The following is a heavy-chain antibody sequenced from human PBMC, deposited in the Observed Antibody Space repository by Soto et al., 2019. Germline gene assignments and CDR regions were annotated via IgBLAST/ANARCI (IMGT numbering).Heavy chain of an antibody. CDR3: ASAPKRFLAAAGTYYYYGMDV. CDR2: IYHSGST. CDR1: GGSISSGGYS. Sequence: QLQLQESGSGLVKPSQTLSLTCAVSGGSISSGGYSWSWIRQPPGKGLEWIGYIYHSGSTYYNPFLKSRVTMSVDRSKNQFSLKLSSVTAADTAVYYCASAPKRFLAAAGTYYYYGMDVWGQGTTVTVSS. J-gene: IGHJ6*02. V-gene: IGHV4-30-2*01. D-gene: IGHD6-13*01.